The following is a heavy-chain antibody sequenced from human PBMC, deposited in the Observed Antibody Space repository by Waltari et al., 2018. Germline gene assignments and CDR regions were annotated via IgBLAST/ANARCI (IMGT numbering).Heavy chain of an antibody. Sequence: QVQLQESGPGLVKPSETLSLTCTVSGGSISSYYWSWIRQPPGKGLEWIGYIYYSGSTNYNPSLKSRVTISVDTSKNQFSLKLSSVTAADTAVYYWAIAVAGTGFDYWGQGTLVTVSS. CDR1: GGSISSYY. D-gene: IGHD6-19*01. CDR3: AIAVAGTGFDY. CDR2: IYYSGST. V-gene: IGHV4-59*01. J-gene: IGHJ4*02.